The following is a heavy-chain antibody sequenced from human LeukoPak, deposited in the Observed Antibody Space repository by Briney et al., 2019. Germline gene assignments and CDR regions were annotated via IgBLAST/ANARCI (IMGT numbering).Heavy chain of an antibody. J-gene: IGHJ4*02. D-gene: IGHD5-18*01. Sequence: PGGSLRLSCAASEFSVGSNYMTWVRQAPGKGLEWVSLIYSGGSTYYADSVKGRFTISRDNSKNTLYLQMNSLRAEDTAVYYCARVRGYSYGTDYWGQGTLVTVSS. CDR1: EFSVGSNY. CDR2: IYSGGST. CDR3: ARVRGYSYGTDY. V-gene: IGHV3-66*01.